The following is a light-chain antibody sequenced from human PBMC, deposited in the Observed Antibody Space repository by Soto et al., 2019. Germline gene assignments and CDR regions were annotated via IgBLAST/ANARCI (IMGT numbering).Light chain of an antibody. Sequence: QSALTQPASVSGSPGQSITISCTGTSSDVGRYNLVSWYQQHPGKAPKLMIYEGSKRPSGVSNRFSGSKSGNTASLTISGLQAEDEADYHCCSYAGITTYVIFGGGTKLTVL. CDR2: EGS. V-gene: IGLV2-23*01. J-gene: IGLJ2*01. CDR1: SSDVGRYNL. CDR3: CSYAGITTYVI.